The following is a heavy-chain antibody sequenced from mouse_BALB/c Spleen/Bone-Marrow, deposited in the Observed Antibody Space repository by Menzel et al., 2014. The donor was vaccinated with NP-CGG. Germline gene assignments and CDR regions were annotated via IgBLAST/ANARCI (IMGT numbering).Heavy chain of an antibody. D-gene: IGHD2-2*01. CDR3: ARGGYGYDGTFAY. V-gene: IGHV2-9*02. J-gene: IGHJ3*01. CDR2: IWAGGSA. CDR1: GFSLTSYG. Sequence: QVQLQQPGPGLVAPSQSLSITCTVSGFSLTSYGVHWIRQPPGKGLEWLGVIWAGGSANYKSARMSRLSISKDNSKSQVFLKMNSLQTDDTAMYYCARGGYGYDGTFAYWGQGTLVTVSA.